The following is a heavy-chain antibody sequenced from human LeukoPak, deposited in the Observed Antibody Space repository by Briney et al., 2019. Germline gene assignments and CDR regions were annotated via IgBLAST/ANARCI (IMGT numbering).Heavy chain of an antibody. V-gene: IGHV4-4*02. D-gene: IGHD1-26*01. CDR3: ARGIYTGSPAV. CDR2: IYDSGAT. J-gene: IGHJ4*02. CDR1: GGSISSSNW. Sequence: SETLSLTCAVSGGSISSSNWWSWVRQPPEKGLEWIGEIYDSGATNYNPSLKSRVTISLDKSRKQFSLKLNSVTAADTAVYYCARGIYTGSPAVWGPGILVAVSS.